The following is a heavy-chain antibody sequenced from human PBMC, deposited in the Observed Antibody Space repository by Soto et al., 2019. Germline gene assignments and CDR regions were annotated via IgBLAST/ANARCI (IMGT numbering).Heavy chain of an antibody. CDR3: ARVGDGYSYGPFHY. D-gene: IGHD5-18*01. Sequence: PSETLSLTCTVSGGSISSGGYYWSWIRQHPGKGLEWIGYIYYSGSTYYNPSLKSRVTISVDTSKNQFSLKPSSVTAADTAVYYCARVGDGYSYGPFHYWGQGTLVTVSS. J-gene: IGHJ4*02. CDR1: GGSISSGGYY. CDR2: IYYSGST. V-gene: IGHV4-31*03.